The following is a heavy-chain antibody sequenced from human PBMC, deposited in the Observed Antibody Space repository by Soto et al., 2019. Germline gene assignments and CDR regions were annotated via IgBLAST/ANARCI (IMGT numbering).Heavy chain of an antibody. Sequence: EVQLVESGGGLVQPGGSLSLSCAASGFTFSDHYMEWVRQAPGRGLEWVARSRNKAESYITDYAASVKGRFTISRDDSANSLSLQMNSLKTEDTAVYYCCRVGDAYFDYWGQGTLLIVSS. CDR1: GFTFSDHY. CDR2: SRNKAESYIT. CDR3: CRVGDAYFDY. V-gene: IGHV3-72*01. J-gene: IGHJ4*02.